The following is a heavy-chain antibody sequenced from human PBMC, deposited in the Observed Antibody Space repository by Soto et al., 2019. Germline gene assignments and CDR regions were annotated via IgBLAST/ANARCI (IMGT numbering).Heavy chain of an antibody. CDR2: TYYRSKWYN. J-gene: IGHJ6*02. V-gene: IGHV6-1*01. CDR3: AKLNLVGAASAYYYYYGMAV. D-gene: IGHD1-26*01. CDR1: GDSVSSNSAA. Sequence: SQTLSLTCVISGDSVSSNSAAWNWIRQSPSRGLEWLGRTYYRSKWYNDYAVSVKSRITINPDTSKNQFSLQLNSVTPEDTAVYYCAKLNLVGAASAYYYYYGMAVWGQGTTVTVSS.